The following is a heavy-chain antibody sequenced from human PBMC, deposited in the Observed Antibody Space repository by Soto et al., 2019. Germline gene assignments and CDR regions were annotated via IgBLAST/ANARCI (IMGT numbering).Heavy chain of an antibody. D-gene: IGHD1-26*01. V-gene: IGHV5-51*01. CDR3: ARHWATTSRDYYSGMDV. CDR2: IYPGDSDT. CDR1: GYSFTSYW. J-gene: IGHJ6*02. Sequence: GESLKISCKGSGYSFTSYWIGWVRQMPGKGLEWTGIIYPGDSDTRYSPSFQGQVTISADKSISTAYLQWSSLKASDTAIYYCARHWATTSRDYYSGMDVWGQGTTVTVSS.